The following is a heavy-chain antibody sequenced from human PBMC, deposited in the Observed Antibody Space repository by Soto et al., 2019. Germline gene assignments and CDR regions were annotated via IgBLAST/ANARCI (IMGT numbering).Heavy chain of an antibody. CDR3: AGPLGGYCSGGSCYGAPSPYYYYGMDV. J-gene: IGHJ6*02. CDR2: IIPIFGTA. CDR1: GGTFSGYA. D-gene: IGHD2-15*01. V-gene: IGHV1-69*13. Sequence: SVKVSCKASGGTFSGYAISWVRQAPGQGLEWMGGIIPIFGTANYAQKFQGRVTITADESTSTAYMELSSLRSEDTAVYYCAGPLGGYCSGGSCYGAPSPYYYYGMDVWGQGTTVTVSS.